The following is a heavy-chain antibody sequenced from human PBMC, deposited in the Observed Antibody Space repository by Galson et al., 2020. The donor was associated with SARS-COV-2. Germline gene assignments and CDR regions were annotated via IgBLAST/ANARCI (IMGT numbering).Heavy chain of an antibody. CDR3: ARLLLGYCSSTSCSDAFDI. CDR2: IYYSGST. CDR1: GGSISSYY. V-gene: IGHV4-59*01. D-gene: IGHD2-2*01. Sequence: SETLSLTCTVSGGSISSYYWSWIRQPPGKGLEWIGYIYYSGSTNYNPSLKSRVTISVDTSKNQFSLKLSSVTAADTAVYYCARLLLGYCSSTSCSDAFDIWGQGTMVTVSS. J-gene: IGHJ3*02.